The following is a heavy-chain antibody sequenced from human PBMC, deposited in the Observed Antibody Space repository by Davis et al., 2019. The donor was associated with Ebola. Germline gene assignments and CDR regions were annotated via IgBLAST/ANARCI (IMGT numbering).Heavy chain of an antibody. Sequence: PGGSLRLSCAASGFTLSSYAMNWVRQAPDKGLEWVSGISTSGGSTYYADSVKGRFTISRDISKNTLYLQMNSLRADDTAVYYCAKEFFSGTGIQRRNYFDFWGQGTLVTVSS. CDR3: AKEFFSGTGIQRRNYFDF. CDR2: ISTSGGST. V-gene: IGHV3-23*01. CDR1: GFTLSSYA. J-gene: IGHJ4*02. D-gene: IGHD1-26*01.